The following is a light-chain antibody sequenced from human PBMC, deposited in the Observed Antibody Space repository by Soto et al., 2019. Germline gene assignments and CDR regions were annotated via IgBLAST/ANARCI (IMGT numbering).Light chain of an antibody. Sequence: DIVLTPSPDSLAVSLGERATINCKSNQSVFSNSKNRNHLSWYLQKPGQSPQLLIYLGSNRASGVPDRFSGSGSGTDFTLKISRVEAEDVGVYYCMQALQTPLTFGGGTKVDNK. CDR3: MQALQTPLT. CDR2: LGS. J-gene: IGKJ4*01. V-gene: IGKV2-28*01. CDR1: QSVFSNSKNRNH.